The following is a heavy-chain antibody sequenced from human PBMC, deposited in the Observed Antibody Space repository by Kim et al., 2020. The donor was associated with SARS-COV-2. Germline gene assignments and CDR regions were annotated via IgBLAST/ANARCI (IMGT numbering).Heavy chain of an antibody. D-gene: IGHD5-18*01. CDR1: GYSFTSYW. J-gene: IGHJ3*02. Sequence: GESLKISCKGSGYSFTSYWIGWVRQMPGKGLEWMGIIYPGDSDTRYSPSFQGQVTISADKSISTAYLQWSSLKASDTAMYYCARPGIQLWSSDAFDIWGQGTMVTVSS. V-gene: IGHV5-51*01. CDR3: ARPGIQLWSSDAFDI. CDR2: IYPGDSDT.